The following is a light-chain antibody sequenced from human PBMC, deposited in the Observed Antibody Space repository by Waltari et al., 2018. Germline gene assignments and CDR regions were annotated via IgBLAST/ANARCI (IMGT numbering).Light chain of an antibody. V-gene: IGLV3-1*01. CDR2: EDD. J-gene: IGLJ3*02. Sequence: SYELTQPPSVSVSPGQTATITCSGDNLGEKYASWYRQKPGQSPVLVIYEDDKRPSGIPERCSGASSGDTATLTSSGTQAMYEADYYCQTWDRRVVFGGGTKLTVL. CDR3: QTWDRRVV. CDR1: NLGEKY.